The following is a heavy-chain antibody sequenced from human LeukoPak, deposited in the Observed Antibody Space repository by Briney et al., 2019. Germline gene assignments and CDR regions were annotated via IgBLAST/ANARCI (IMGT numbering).Heavy chain of an antibody. CDR2: INDDGSDT. Sequence: GGSLRLSCAVSGFTFKLYWMHRVRQAPGKGPVWVSRINDDGSDTTYADSVKGRFTISRDDAKNMLFLQMNSLRAEDTAVYYCVRGGPSTWSWGQGTLVTVSS. CDR3: VRGGPSTWS. V-gene: IGHV3-74*01. J-gene: IGHJ5*02. CDR1: GFTFKLYW. D-gene: IGHD2-15*01.